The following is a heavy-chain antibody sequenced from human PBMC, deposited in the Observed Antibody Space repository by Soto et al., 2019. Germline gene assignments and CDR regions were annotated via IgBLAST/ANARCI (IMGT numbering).Heavy chain of an antibody. CDR1: GFSVSGTY. Sequence: EVQLVESGGALVQPGGSLRLSCAASGFSVSGTYMSWVRQAPGKGLEWVSVIYSGGQKYYADSVRGRFTVTVNSSTNTLSLQMNSLRVEDTAVYYCTRDQTGTTWTLVCQWGQGTLVTVSS. CDR3: TRDQTGTTWTLVCQ. D-gene: IGHD1-1*01. CDR2: IYSGGQK. V-gene: IGHV3-66*01. J-gene: IGHJ4*02.